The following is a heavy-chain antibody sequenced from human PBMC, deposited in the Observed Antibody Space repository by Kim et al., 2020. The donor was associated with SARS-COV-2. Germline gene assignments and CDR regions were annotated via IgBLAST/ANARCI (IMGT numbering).Heavy chain of an antibody. CDR3: VRASVCPVLDFEY. Sequence: ASVKVSCKTSGYTFTGYYMHWVRQAPGQGLEWMGWINPHSGSTRYTEKFQGRVTMTRDTSVSTVYLDLNSLGSDDTAVYYCVRASVCPVLDFEYWGQGT. CDR1: GYTFTGYY. D-gene: IGHD1-1*01. CDR2: INPHSGST. J-gene: IGHJ4*02. V-gene: IGHV1-2*02.